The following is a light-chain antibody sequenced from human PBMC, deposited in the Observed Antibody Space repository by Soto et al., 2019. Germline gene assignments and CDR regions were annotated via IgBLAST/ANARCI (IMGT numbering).Light chain of an antibody. Sequence: DIQMTQSPSSLSASVGDRVTITCRASQSISSYLNWYQQKPGKAPKLLIYAASSLQSGVPSRFSGSGSGTDFTLTISSLQPEDFATYYCQQSNSTPLYTFGQGTKPEIK. J-gene: IGKJ2*01. CDR1: QSISSY. V-gene: IGKV1-39*01. CDR3: QQSNSTPLYT. CDR2: AAS.